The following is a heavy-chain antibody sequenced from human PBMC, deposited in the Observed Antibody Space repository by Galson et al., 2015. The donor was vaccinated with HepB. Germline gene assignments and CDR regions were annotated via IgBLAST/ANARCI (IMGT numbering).Heavy chain of an antibody. Sequence: SVKVSCKASGYTFTNFYMHWVRQASGQGLEWMGWINPNTGDTSYAQKFQGRVAMTRDTSISTAYVELSSLRSDDTAVYYCARDYGGNPWYFDSWGQGTLVTVSS. CDR3: ARDYGGNPWYFDS. D-gene: IGHD4-23*01. J-gene: IGHJ4*02. CDR1: GYTFTNFY. CDR2: INPNTGDT. V-gene: IGHV1-2*02.